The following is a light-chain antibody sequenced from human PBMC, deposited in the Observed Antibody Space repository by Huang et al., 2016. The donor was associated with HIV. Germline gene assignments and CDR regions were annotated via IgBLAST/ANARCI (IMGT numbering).Light chain of an antibody. V-gene: IGKV3-15*01. CDR3: QQYDKWPGT. CDR2: GAS. CDR1: QRVGVN. J-gene: IGKJ2*01. Sequence: EVMMTQSPATLSVSLGDKASLSCRASQRVGVNLAWYQQKPGKAHKLLSYGASDRATGISARFSGSGSGTDFTLTISSLQSEDSAVYFCQQYDKWPGTFGQGTRLQI.